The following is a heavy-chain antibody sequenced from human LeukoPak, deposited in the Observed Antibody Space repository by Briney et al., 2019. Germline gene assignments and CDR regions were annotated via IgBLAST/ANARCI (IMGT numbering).Heavy chain of an antibody. D-gene: IGHD3-10*01. CDR1: GGSISSGGYY. V-gene: IGHV4-31*03. J-gene: IGHJ5*02. CDR2: IYYSGST. Sequence: TASETLSLTCTVSGGSISSGGYYWSWIRQHPGKGLEWIGYIYYSGSTYYNPSLKSRVTISVDTSKNQFSLKLSSVTAADTAVYYCARSIITMVRGVINWFDPWGQGTLVTVSS. CDR3: ARSIITMVRGVINWFDP.